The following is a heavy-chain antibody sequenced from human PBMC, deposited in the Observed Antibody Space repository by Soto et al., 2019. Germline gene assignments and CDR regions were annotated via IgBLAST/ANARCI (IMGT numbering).Heavy chain of an antibody. J-gene: IGHJ5*02. V-gene: IGHV5-51*01. Sequence: GESLKISCKGSQYIFTNYWVAWVRRMPGKGLEWTGNIYPGDSDAKYSPSFEGQVTISVDKSINTAYLQWNSLKASDTALYYCARHGRDYSDSKGGYNWFGRWGQGTLVTVSS. D-gene: IGHD1-26*01. CDR3: ARHGRDYSDSKGGYNWFGR. CDR1: QYIFTNYW. CDR2: IYPGDSDA.